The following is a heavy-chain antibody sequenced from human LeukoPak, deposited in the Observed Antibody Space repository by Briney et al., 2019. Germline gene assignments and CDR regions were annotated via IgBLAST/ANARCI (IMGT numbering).Heavy chain of an antibody. D-gene: IGHD3-22*01. CDR3: AKDRSIPYYYYDSSGLSPLGY. Sequence: GGSLRLSCAVSGFTISSYAMSWVRQAPGKGLEWVSAISGSGGSTYYADSVKGRFTISRDNSKNTLYLQMNSLRAEDTAVYYCAKDRSIPYYYYDSSGLSPLGYWGQGTLVTVSS. CDR2: ISGSGGST. V-gene: IGHV3-23*01. J-gene: IGHJ4*02. CDR1: GFTISSYA.